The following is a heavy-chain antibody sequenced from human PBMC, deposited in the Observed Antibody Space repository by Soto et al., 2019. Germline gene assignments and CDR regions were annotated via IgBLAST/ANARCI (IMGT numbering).Heavy chain of an antibody. CDR3: ARERYYDSSGYSPFDY. V-gene: IGHV1-18*03. J-gene: IGHJ4*02. Sequence: QVQLVQSGAEVKKPGASVKVSCKASGYTFTSYGISWVRQAPGQGLEWMGWISAYNGNTNYAQKLQGRVTMTTDTSTSTAYMELRSLRSDDMAVYYCARERYYDSSGYSPFDYWGQGTLVTVSS. CDR1: GYTFTSYG. D-gene: IGHD3-22*01. CDR2: ISAYNGNT.